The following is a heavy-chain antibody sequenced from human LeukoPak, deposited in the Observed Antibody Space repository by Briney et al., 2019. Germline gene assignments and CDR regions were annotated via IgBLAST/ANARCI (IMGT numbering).Heavy chain of an antibody. CDR2: VHYSGTT. D-gene: IGHD5-18*01. CDR3: ARPGSGYTASGAFDI. Sequence: PSETLSLTCTVSGDSISTYYWSWMRQPPGKGLEWIGYVHYSGTTNYNPSLSSRVTISVAASKNQFSLKLTSLTAADTAVYYCARPGSGYTASGAFDIWGQGTMVTVSS. V-gene: IGHV4-59*08. CDR1: GDSISTYY. J-gene: IGHJ3*02.